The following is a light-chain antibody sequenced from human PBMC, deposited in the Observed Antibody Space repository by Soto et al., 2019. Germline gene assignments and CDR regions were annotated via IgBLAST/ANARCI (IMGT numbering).Light chain of an antibody. V-gene: IGKV3-15*01. J-gene: IGKJ1*01. Sequence: EIVMTQSPGTLSVSPGERVTLSWRTSQSISGNLAWYQQKPGQAPRLLIYGPSTRATGIPVRFSGSGSGTEFTLTISSLQSEDFAVYYCQQYNNWPRTFGQGTKVEV. CDR2: GPS. CDR3: QQYNNWPRT. CDR1: QSISGN.